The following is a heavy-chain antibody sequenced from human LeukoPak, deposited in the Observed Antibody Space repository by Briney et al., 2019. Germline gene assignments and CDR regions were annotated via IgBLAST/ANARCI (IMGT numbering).Heavy chain of an antibody. CDR3: ARSSRQRVLRFLEWLDY. CDR2: IFYSGST. CDR1: GGSINSYY. V-gene: IGHV4-59*12. J-gene: IGHJ4*02. Sequence: SETLSLTCTVSGGSINSYYWSWIRQPPGKGLEWIGCIFYSGSTNYNPSLKSRVTISVDTSKNQFSLKLSSVTAADTAVYYCARSSRQRVLRFLEWLDYWGQGTLVTVSS. D-gene: IGHD3-3*01.